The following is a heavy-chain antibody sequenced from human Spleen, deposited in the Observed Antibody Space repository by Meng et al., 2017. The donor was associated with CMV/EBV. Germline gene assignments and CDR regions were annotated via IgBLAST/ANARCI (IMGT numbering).Heavy chain of an antibody. Sequence: ASVKVSCKASGYTFTDYYIHWVRQAPGQGLEWMGWINPNSGGTNYEQKFQGRATMTRDTSISTGYMELSRLRSADTAMYYCARDRGGFSYGLDYWGQGMLVTVSS. J-gene: IGHJ4*02. CDR2: INPNSGGT. CDR1: GYTFTDYY. CDR3: ARDRGGFSYGLDY. V-gene: IGHV1-2*02. D-gene: IGHD5-18*01.